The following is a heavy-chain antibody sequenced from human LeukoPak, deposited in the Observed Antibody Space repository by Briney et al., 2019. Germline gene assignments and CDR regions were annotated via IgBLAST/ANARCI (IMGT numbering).Heavy chain of an antibody. Sequence: GGSLRLYCAASGFTFSDYYMSWIRQGPGHGLEWVSYISSSGSTIYYADSVKGRFTISRDNAKNSLYLQMNSLRAEDTAVYYCASVAYFYHDFDYWGQGTLVTVSS. CDR3: ASVAYFYHDFDY. J-gene: IGHJ4*02. CDR2: ISSSGSTI. CDR1: GFTFSDYY. D-gene: IGHD2/OR15-2a*01. V-gene: IGHV3-11*01.